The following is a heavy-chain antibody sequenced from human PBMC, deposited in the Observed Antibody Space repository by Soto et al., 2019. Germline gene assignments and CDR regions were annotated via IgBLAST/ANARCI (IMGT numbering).Heavy chain of an antibody. CDR2: ISGSGVTT. J-gene: IGHJ4*02. CDR3: AKGPKSGYNSPFFDY. V-gene: IGHV3-23*01. Sequence: EVQLLESGGGLVQPGGSLRLSCAASGFTFYSYAMGWVRQAPGKGLEWASGISGSGVTTYYADSLKGRFTVSRDNSKNTLNLQMNSLRAEDTAVYYCAKGPKSGYNSPFFDYWGQGTLVTVSS. D-gene: IGHD5-18*01. CDR1: GFTFYSYA.